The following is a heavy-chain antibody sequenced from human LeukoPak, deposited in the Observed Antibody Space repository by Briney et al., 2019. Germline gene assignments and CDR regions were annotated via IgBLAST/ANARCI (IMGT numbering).Heavy chain of an antibody. CDR2: IGPHSTFT. D-gene: IGHD2/OR15-2a*01. CDR3: VREGEGPLSKDFDY. V-gene: IGHV1-2*02. J-gene: IGHJ4*02. CDR1: GFTFTDHY. Sequence: RASVKVSCKSSGFTFTDHYIHWVRQGPGQGLEWMGYIGPHSTFTSSPQELQGRVTMTRDASMSTAYMELTRLTSDDTAVYYCVREGEGPLSKDFDYWGQGTLVTVSS.